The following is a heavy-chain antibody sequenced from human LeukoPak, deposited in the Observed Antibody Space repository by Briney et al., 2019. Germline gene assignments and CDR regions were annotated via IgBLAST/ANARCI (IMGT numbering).Heavy chain of an antibody. D-gene: IGHD3-9*01. CDR1: GFTFSSYS. Sequence: GGSLRLSCAASGFTFSSYSMNWVRKAPGKGLEWVSYISSTSLYIYYPDSVKGRFTISRDNAKNSLYLQMNSLRVEDTALYYCARDNPLLTFDIWGQGTMVTVSS. V-gene: IGHV3-21*04. CDR2: ISSTSLYI. CDR3: ARDNPLLTFDI. J-gene: IGHJ3*02.